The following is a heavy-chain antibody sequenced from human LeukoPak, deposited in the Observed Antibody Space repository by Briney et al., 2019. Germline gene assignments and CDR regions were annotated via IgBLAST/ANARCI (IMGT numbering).Heavy chain of an antibody. CDR1: GGSISSSSYY. J-gene: IGHJ6*02. V-gene: IGHV4-39*01. Sequence: SETLSLTCTVPGGSISSSSYYWGWIRQPPGKGLEWIGSIYYSGSTYYNPSLKSRVTISVDTSKNQFSLKLSSVTAADTAVYYCANHCSSTSCYYYYGMDVWGQGTTVTVSS. CDR2: IYYSGST. D-gene: IGHD2-2*01. CDR3: ANHCSSTSCYYYYGMDV.